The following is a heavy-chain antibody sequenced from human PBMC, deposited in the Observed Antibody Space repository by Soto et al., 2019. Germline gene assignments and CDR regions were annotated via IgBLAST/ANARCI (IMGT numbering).Heavy chain of an antibody. CDR2: IYYSGST. CDR3: ARDRRDDILTGQASYYYYYGMDV. CDR1: GGSISSGDYY. D-gene: IGHD3-9*01. V-gene: IGHV4-61*08. Sequence: SETLSLTCTVSGGSISSGDYYWSWIRQPPGKGLEWIGYIYYSGSTNYNPSLKSRVTISVDTSKNQFSLKLSSVTAADAAVYYCARDRRDDILTGQASYYYYYGMDVWGQGTTVTVSS. J-gene: IGHJ6*02.